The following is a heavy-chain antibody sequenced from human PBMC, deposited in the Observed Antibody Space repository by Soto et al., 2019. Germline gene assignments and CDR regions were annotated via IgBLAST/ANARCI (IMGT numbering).Heavy chain of an antibody. V-gene: IGHV4-59*06. D-gene: IGHD6-6*01. CDR1: GGSISSYY. Sequence: SETLSLTCTVSGGSISSYYWSWIRQHPGKGLEWIGYIYYSGSTYYNPSLKSRVTISVDTSKKQFSLKLSSVTAADTAVYYCARQADSSSPYFDYWGQGTLVTVSS. CDR2: IYYSGST. CDR3: ARQADSSSPYFDY. J-gene: IGHJ4*02.